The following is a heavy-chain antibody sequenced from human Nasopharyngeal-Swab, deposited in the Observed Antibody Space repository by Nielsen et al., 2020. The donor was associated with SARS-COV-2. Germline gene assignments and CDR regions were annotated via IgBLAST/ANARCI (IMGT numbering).Heavy chain of an antibody. CDR3: ARAGDRFGELFFDY. Sequence: WVRQAPGQGLEWMGWISAYNGNTNYAQKLQGRVTMTTDTSTGTAYMELRSLRSDDTAVYYCARAGDRFGELFFDYWGQGNLVTVSS. V-gene: IGHV1-18*01. J-gene: IGHJ4*02. CDR2: ISAYNGNT. D-gene: IGHD3-10*01.